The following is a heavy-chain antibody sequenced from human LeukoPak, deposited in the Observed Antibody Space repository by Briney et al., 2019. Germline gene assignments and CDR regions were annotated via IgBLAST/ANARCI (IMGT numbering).Heavy chain of an antibody. V-gene: IGHV3-7*04. CDR3: TRVGYIDEGIDY. D-gene: IGHD5-24*01. CDR1: GFPFSSYW. CDR2: IKQDGSKK. Sequence: GGSLRLSCVASGFPFSSYWMTWVRQAPGKGLKWVANIKQDGSKKSYVDSVKGRFTISRDNAKNSLYLQMNSLRAEDTAIYYCTRVGYIDEGIDYWGQGTLVTVSS. J-gene: IGHJ4*02.